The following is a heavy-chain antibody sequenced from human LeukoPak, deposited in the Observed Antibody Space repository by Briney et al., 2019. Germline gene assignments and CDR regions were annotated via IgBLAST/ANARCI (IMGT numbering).Heavy chain of an antibody. CDR3: ARDKFPLVGATGDDGFDI. V-gene: IGHV4-4*02. Sequence: SGTLSLTCAVSGGSIRSSNWWSWVRQPPGEGLEWIGEIYHSGSTNYNPSLKSRVTISVDKSKNQFSLKLSSVTAADTAVYYCARDKFPLVGATGDDGFDIWGPGTMVTVSS. J-gene: IGHJ3*02. CDR2: IYHSGST. D-gene: IGHD1-26*01. CDR1: GGSIRSSNW.